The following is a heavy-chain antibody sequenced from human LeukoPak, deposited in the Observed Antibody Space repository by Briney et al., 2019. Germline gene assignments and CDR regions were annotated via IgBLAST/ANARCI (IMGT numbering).Heavy chain of an antibody. CDR1: GFTFSSYS. J-gene: IGHJ6*04. D-gene: IGHD3-3*01. V-gene: IGHV3-21*01. Sequence: GGSLRLSCAASGFTFSSYSMNWVRQAPGKGLEWVSSISTSSSYIHYADSVKGRFTISRDNAKNSLYLQMNSLRAEDTAVYYCARSGTPDVWGKGTTVTVSS. CDR2: ISTSSSYI. CDR3: ARSGTPDV.